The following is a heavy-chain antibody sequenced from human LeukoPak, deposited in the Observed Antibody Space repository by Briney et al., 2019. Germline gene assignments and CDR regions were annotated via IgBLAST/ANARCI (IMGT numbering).Heavy chain of an antibody. Sequence: ASLKVSCKASGYTFTSYYMHWARHAPGQGLEWMVIINPSGGSTSYAQKFQGRVTMTRDTSTSTVYMELSSLRSGDTAVYYCASTAAGTSRFDFWGKGTLVTVSS. V-gene: IGHV1-46*01. CDR3: ASTAAGTSRFDF. J-gene: IGHJ4*02. CDR1: GYTFTSYY. CDR2: INPSGGST. D-gene: IGHD6-13*01.